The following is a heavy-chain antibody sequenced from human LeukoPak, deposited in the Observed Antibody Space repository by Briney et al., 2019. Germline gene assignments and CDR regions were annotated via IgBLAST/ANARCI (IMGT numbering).Heavy chain of an antibody. CDR3: ATTTVTTIEDGYYFDY. CDR2: INWNGGST. CDR1: GFTFDDYG. D-gene: IGHD4-17*01. V-gene: IGHV3-20*04. J-gene: IGHJ4*02. Sequence: GGSLRLSCAASGFTFDDYGMSWVRQAPGKGLEWVSGINWNGGSTGYADSVKGRFTISRDNSKNTLYLQMNSLRAEDTAVYYCATTTVTTIEDGYYFDYWGQGTLVTVSS.